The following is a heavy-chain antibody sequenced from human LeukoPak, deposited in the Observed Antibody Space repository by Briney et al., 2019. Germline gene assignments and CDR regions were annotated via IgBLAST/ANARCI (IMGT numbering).Heavy chain of an antibody. CDR3: AREGGDTAMEQGEYNWFDP. CDR2: INPAGSST. V-gene: IGHV3-74*01. J-gene: IGHJ5*02. Sequence: GGSLRLSCAASGFTFSSDWMHWVRQAPGQGLVWVSRINPAGSSTNYADSVKGRFTISRDNAMNTLYLHLNSLRSEDTAVYYCAREGGDTAMEQGEYNWFDPWGQGTLVTVSS. D-gene: IGHD5-18*01. CDR1: GFTFSSDW.